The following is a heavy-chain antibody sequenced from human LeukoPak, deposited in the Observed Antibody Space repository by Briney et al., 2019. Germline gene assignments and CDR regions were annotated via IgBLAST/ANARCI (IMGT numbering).Heavy chain of an antibody. CDR2: IFYSGGT. CDR3: ARDTTMIVVGHAFDI. J-gene: IGHJ3*02. D-gene: IGHD3-22*01. Sequence: SETLSLTCTVSGGSISSSYWHWIRQSPGKGLEWIGYIFYSGGTSYNPSLKSRVTISGDTSKNQFSLKLSSVTAADTAVYYCARDTTMIVVGHAFDIWGQGTTVTVSS. V-gene: IGHV4-59*01. CDR1: GGSISSSY.